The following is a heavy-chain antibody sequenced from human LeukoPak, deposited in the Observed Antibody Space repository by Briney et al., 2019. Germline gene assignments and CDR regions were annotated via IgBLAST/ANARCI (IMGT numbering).Heavy chain of an antibody. Sequence: ASVKVSCKASGYTFTSYYMHWVRQAPGQGLEWMGIINPSGGSTSYAQKFQGRVTMTRDTSTSTVYMELSSLRSEDTAVYYCARVYYYDSSGYQGLHGYWGQGTLVTVSS. J-gene: IGHJ4*02. CDR1: GYTFTSYY. V-gene: IGHV1-46*01. D-gene: IGHD3-22*01. CDR3: ARVYYYDSSGYQGLHGY. CDR2: INPSGGST.